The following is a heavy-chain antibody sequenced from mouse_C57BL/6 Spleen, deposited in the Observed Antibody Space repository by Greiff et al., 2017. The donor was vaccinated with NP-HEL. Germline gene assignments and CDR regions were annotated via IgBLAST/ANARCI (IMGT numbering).Heavy chain of an antibody. CDR2: IWGVGST. D-gene: IGHD1-1*01. Sequence: VKLMESGPGLVAPSQSLSITCTVSGFSLTSYGVDWVRQSPGKGLEWLGVIWGVGSTNYNSALKSRLSISKDNSKSQVFLKMNSLQTDDTAMYYCASDRGYGSSYVRFAYWGQGTLVTVSA. V-gene: IGHV2-6*01. CDR1: GFSLTSYG. J-gene: IGHJ3*01. CDR3: ASDRGYGSSYVRFAY.